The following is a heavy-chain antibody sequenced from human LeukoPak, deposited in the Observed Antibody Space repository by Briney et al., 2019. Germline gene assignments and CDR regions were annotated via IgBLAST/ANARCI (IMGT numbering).Heavy chain of an antibody. V-gene: IGHV3-7*05. CDR3: ARHGDYVFDQ. CDR2: IKEDGSEK. Sequence: PGGSLRLSCAVSGFTFSRHWMSWVRQAPGKGLDWVASIKEDGSEKYYVDSVKGRFTISRDNAKNSLYLQMNSLRAEDTAVYYCARHGDYVFDQWGQGTLVIVSS. CDR1: GFTFSRHW. D-gene: IGHD4-17*01. J-gene: IGHJ4*02.